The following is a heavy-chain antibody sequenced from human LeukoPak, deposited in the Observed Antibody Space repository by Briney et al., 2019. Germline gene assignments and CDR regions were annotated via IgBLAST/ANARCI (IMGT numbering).Heavy chain of an antibody. D-gene: IGHD4-11*01. Sequence: WETLSLTCTVSGGSISSSSYYWGWIRQPPGKGLEWIGSIYYSGSTYYNPSLKSRVTISVDKSNNQFSLNLSSVTAADTAVYYCAKSNTWDWFDPWGQGTLVTVSS. CDR3: AKSNTWDWFDP. CDR1: GGSISSSSYY. CDR2: IYYSGST. V-gene: IGHV4-39*07. J-gene: IGHJ5*02.